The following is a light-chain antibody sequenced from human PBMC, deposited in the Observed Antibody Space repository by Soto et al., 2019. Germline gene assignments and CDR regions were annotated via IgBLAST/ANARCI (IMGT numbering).Light chain of an antibody. V-gene: IGLV2-14*01. J-gene: IGLJ1*01. CDR1: SSDVGGYDY. Sequence: QSVLTQPASVSGSPGQSIAISCTGTSSDVGGYDYVSWYQQRPDKAPKLVIYEVTQRPSGISNRFSGSKSGNTASLTISGLQAEDEADYYCSSHTSGSTRVFGTGTKVTVL. CDR3: SSHTSGSTRV. CDR2: EVT.